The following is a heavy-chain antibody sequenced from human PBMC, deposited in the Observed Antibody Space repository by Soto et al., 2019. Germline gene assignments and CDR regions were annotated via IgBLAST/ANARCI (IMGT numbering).Heavy chain of an antibody. CDR3: ARGSNGYHFDY. CDR2: ISSNGGST. D-gene: IGHD5-12*01. CDR1: GFPFSSYA. V-gene: IGHV3-64*01. Sequence: EVQLVESGGGLVQPGGSLRLSCAASGFPFSSYARHWVRQAPGKGLDYVSVISSNGGSTYYANSVKGRFTISRDNSKNTLYLQMGSLRAEDMAVYYCARGSNGYHFDYWGQGTLVTVSS. J-gene: IGHJ4*02.